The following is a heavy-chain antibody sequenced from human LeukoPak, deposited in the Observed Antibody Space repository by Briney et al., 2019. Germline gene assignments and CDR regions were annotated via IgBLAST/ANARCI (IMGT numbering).Heavy chain of an antibody. CDR3: AREGSSWYWNWFDP. V-gene: IGHV3-7*01. CDR1: GFTFSSYW. CDR2: IKQDGSEK. D-gene: IGHD6-13*01. Sequence: GGSLRLSCAASGFTFSSYWMSWVRQAPGKGLEWVANIKQDGSEKYYVDSVKGRFTISRDNAKHSLYLQMNSLRAEDTAVYYCAREGSSWYWNWFDPWGQGTLVTVSS. J-gene: IGHJ5*02.